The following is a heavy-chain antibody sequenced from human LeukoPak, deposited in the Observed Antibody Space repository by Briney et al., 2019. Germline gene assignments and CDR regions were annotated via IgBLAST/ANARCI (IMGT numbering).Heavy chain of an antibody. V-gene: IGHV1-46*01. J-gene: IGHJ4*02. D-gene: IGHD7-27*01. CDR3: ARGTRVISPSTKLGIGRYFDY. Sequence: ASVKVSCKASGYTFTSHYVHWVRQAPGQGLEWMGLITPSAYSTIYAQKFQGRVTMTWDMSTSTVYMDLSSLRAEDTAVYYCARGTRVISPSTKLGIGRYFDYWGQGTLVTVSS. CDR2: ITPSAYST. CDR1: GYTFTSHY.